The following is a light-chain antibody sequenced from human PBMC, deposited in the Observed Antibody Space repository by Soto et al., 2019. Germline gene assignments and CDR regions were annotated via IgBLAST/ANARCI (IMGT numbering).Light chain of an antibody. CDR2: EVN. V-gene: IGLV2-8*01. Sequence: QSALTQPPSASGSPGQSVTISCTGTSSDVGGYTYVSWYQQHPGKVPKLMVYEVNKRPSGVPDRFSGSKSGNTASLTVSGLQAEDEADYYCTANAVGNNGFGTGTKLTVL. CDR3: TANAVGNNG. CDR1: SSDVGGYTY. J-gene: IGLJ1*01.